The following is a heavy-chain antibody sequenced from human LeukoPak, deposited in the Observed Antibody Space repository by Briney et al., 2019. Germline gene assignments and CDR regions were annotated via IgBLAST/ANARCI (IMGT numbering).Heavy chain of an antibody. J-gene: IGHJ4*02. CDR2: MNASNGNT. Sequence: ASVKVSCKASGYIFTDYAIHWLRQAPGQRPEWMGWMNASNGNTKYSQKFQGRITLIRDTSAATAYMELSSLRHDDLAVYYCAKGDGIVVVPAAIGPDYWGQGTLVTVSS. CDR3: AKGDGIVVVPAAIGPDY. CDR1: GYIFTDYA. V-gene: IGHV1-3*01. D-gene: IGHD2-2*01.